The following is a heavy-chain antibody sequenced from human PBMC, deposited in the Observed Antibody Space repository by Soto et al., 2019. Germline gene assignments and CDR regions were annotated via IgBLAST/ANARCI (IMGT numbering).Heavy chain of an antibody. CDR2: IYWDDDK. J-gene: IGHJ4*02. V-gene: IGHV2-5*02. CDR1: GFSLTTSGVG. D-gene: IGHD3-3*01. Sequence: QITLNESGPTVVRPTETLTLTCRFSGFSLTTSGVGVGWIRQSPGKAPEWLALIYWDDDKRYSASLKSRLTITKDTSKNQVVLTVSDLDPTDTATYYCAHRVLRTVFGLVTTTAIYFDLWGQGTLVAVSS. CDR3: AHRVLRTVFGLVTTTAIYFDL.